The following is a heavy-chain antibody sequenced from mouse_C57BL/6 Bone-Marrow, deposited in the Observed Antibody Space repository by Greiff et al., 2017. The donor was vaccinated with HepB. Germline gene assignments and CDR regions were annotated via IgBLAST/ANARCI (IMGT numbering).Heavy chain of an antibody. CDR3: ARGDYDSPFAY. CDR2: ISDGGSYT. J-gene: IGHJ3*01. CDR1: GFTFSSYA. V-gene: IGHV5-4*01. Sequence: EVQRVESGGGLVKPGGSLKLSCAASGFTFSSYAMSWVRQTPEKRLEWVATISDGGSYTYYPDNVKGRFTISRDNAKNNLYLQMSHLKSEDTAMYYCARGDYDSPFAYWGQGTLVTVSA. D-gene: IGHD2-4*01.